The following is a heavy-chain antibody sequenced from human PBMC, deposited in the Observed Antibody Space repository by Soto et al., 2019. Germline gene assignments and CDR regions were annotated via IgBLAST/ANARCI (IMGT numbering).Heavy chain of an antibody. D-gene: IGHD3-10*01. V-gene: IGHV3-11*01. CDR2: ISSSGSTI. CDR3: ARVMGPAAITMVRGVNDY. CDR1: GFTFSDYY. J-gene: IGHJ4*02. Sequence: GGSLRLSCAASGFTFSDYYMSWIRQAPGKGLEWVSYISSSGSTIYYADSVKGRFTISRDNAKNSLYLQMNSLRAEDTAVYYCARVMGPAAITMVRGVNDYWGQGTLVTVSS.